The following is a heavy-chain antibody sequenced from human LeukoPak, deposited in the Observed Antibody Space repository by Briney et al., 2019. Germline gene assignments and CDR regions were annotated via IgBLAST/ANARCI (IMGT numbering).Heavy chain of an antibody. Sequence: PSETLSLTCAVYGGSFSGYYWSWIRQPPGKGLEWIGSIYYSGSTYYNPSLKSRVTISVDTSKNQFSLRLSSVTAADTAVYFCARRYSSSSGYFDYWGQGTLVTVSS. CDR1: GGSFSGYY. J-gene: IGHJ4*02. CDR2: IYYSGST. V-gene: IGHV4-34*01. CDR3: ARRYSSSSGYFDY. D-gene: IGHD6-6*01.